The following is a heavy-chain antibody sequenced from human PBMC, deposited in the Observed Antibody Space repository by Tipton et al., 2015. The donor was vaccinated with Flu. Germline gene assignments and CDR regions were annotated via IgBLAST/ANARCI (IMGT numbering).Heavy chain of an antibody. CDR3: AREIENWNYGSTLGGYYFDY. J-gene: IGHJ4*02. CDR1: GGSISSSSYY. V-gene: IGHV4-39*07. Sequence: TLSLTCTVSGGSISSSSYYWGWIRQPPGKGLEWIGSIYYSGSTYYNPSLKSRVTISVGTSKNQFSLKLSSVTAADTAVYYCAREIENWNYGSTLGGYYFDYWGQGTLVTVSS. D-gene: IGHD1-7*01. CDR2: IYYSGST.